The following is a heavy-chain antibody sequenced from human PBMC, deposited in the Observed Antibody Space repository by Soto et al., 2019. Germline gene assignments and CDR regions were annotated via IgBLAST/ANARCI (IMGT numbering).Heavy chain of an antibody. CDR2: IGVYNGKT. V-gene: IGHV1-18*04. D-gene: IGHD2-2*02. CDR3: SRARYCTSPSCYNHSYSGMDI. CDR1: GYTFTKYG. Sequence: QEQLVQSGGEVKKPGASVRVSCKASGYTFTKYGITWVRQAPGQGLAWMGWIGVYNGKTNYARKLQGRVIMTADTSASTAYMELRSLRSDDTAVYYCSRARYCTSPSCYNHSYSGMDIWGQGTTVSVSS. J-gene: IGHJ6*02.